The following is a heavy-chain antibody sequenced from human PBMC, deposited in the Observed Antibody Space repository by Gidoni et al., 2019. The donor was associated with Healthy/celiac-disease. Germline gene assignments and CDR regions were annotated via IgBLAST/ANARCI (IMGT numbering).Heavy chain of an antibody. J-gene: IGHJ4*02. V-gene: IGHV4-59*01. CDR1: GGAISSYY. D-gene: IGHD6-13*01. Sequence: QVQLQESGPGLVKPAETLSLTCTVSGGAISSYYWSWIRQPPGKGLEWIGYIYYSGSTHYNPSLDSRVTISVDTSKTQFSLTLSSVTAADTAVYYCARMKYSSSWSHFDYWGQGTLVTVSS. CDR3: ARMKYSSSWSHFDY. CDR2: IYYSGST.